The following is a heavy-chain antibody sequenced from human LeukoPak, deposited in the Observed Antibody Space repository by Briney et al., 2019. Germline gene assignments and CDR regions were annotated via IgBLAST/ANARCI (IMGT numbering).Heavy chain of an antibody. CDR2: IYSSGST. CDR1: GGSMSSYY. CDR3: ARIESSSYRSFDC. V-gene: IGHV4-4*07. Sequence: SETLSLTCTVSGGSMSSYYWSWIRQPAGKGLEWIGRIYSSGSTNYNPSLKSGVTMSVDTSKNQFSLKLSSVTAADTAVYYCARIESSSYRSFDCWGQGTLVTVSS. J-gene: IGHJ4*02. D-gene: IGHD6-13*01.